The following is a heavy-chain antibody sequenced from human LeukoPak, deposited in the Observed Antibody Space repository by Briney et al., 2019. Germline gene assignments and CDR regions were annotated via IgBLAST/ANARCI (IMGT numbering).Heavy chain of an antibody. CDR3: ARGGGEDIVVVPAATNWLDP. CDR1: GYTFTSYG. J-gene: IGHJ5*02. CDR2: ISAYNGNT. V-gene: IGHV1-18*01. D-gene: IGHD2-2*01. Sequence: ASVKVSCKASGYTFTSYGISWVRQAPGQGLEWMGWISAYNGNTNYAQKLQGRVTMTTDTSTSTAYMELRRLRSDDTAVYYCARGGGEDIVVVPAATNWLDPWGPGTLVTVSS.